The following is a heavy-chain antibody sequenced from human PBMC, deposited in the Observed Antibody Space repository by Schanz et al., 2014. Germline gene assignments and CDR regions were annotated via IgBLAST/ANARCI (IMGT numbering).Heavy chain of an antibody. CDR2: ISGGGGTR. J-gene: IGHJ6*02. Sequence: EQLVESGGGLVQPGGSLRLSCAASGFAFSVYAMHWVRQAPGKGPEWVSGISGGGGTRNYADSVKGRFTVFRDNSKRTLYLESNDPRAEDTAVYYCAKDSCSSTTCYGYGMDVWGQGSTVTVSS. CDR1: GFAFSVYA. D-gene: IGHD2-2*01. V-gene: IGHV3-23*04. CDR3: AKDSCSSTTCYGYGMDV.